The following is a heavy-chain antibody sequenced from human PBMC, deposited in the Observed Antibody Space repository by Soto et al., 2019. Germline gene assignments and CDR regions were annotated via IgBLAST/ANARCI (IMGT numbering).Heavy chain of an antibody. CDR3: ARRLGYYYYGVDV. D-gene: IGHD3-16*01. CDR1: GYTFNTYA. Sequence: QVQLVQSGGEVKKPGASVKVSCKASGYTFNTYAVTWVRQAPGQGLEWMGWISTYNGNTNYAQKLQDRITMTIDTSATTAYLELRGLRFDDTAVDYCARRLGYYYYGVDVWGQGTTVTVSS. J-gene: IGHJ6*02. CDR2: ISTYNGNT. V-gene: IGHV1-18*01.